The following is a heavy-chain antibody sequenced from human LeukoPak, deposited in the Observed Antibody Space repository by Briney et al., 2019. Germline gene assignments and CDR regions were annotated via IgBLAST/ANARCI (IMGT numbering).Heavy chain of an antibody. J-gene: IGHJ4*02. D-gene: IGHD3-3*01. CDR1: GYTFTGYY. V-gene: IGHV1-2*02. Sequence: GASVKVSCKASGYTFTGYYMHWVRQAPGQGLEWMGWINPNSGGTNYAQKFQGRVTMTRDTSISTAYMELSRLRSDDTAVYYCARDRGYYDFWSGYSVFDYWGQGTLVTVSS. CDR2: INPNSGGT. CDR3: ARDRGYYDFWSGYSVFDY.